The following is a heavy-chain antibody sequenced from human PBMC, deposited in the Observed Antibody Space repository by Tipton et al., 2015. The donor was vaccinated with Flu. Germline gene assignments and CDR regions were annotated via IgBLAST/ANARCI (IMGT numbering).Heavy chain of an antibody. D-gene: IGHD4-11*01. CDR3: ARRDYSNYVSDPKNWFDP. CDR1: GGSISSSNHY. J-gene: IGHJ5*02. V-gene: IGHV4-39*01. CDR2: VYYSGST. Sequence: VKPSETLSLTCTVSGGSISSSNHYWGWIRQPPGKGLEWIGSVYYSGSTYYNPSLKSRVTISVDMSKNQSSLKLRSVTAADTAVYYCARRDYSNYVSDPKNWFDPWGQGTLVTVSS.